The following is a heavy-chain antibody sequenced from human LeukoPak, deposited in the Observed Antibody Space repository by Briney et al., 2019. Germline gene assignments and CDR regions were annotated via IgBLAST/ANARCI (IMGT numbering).Heavy chain of an antibody. CDR1: GGSISNYY. V-gene: IGHV4-59*08. D-gene: IGHD2-15*01. CDR3: ARAGYCSGGSCSSDWFDP. CDR2: MYHTGHT. J-gene: IGHJ5*02. Sequence: SETLSLTCNVSGGSISNYYWSWIRQPPGKGLEWIGYMYHTGHTMYNSSLKSRVTMSLDTSKNHFSLRLSSVTAADTAVYYCARAGYCSGGSCSSDWFDPWGQGTLVTVSS.